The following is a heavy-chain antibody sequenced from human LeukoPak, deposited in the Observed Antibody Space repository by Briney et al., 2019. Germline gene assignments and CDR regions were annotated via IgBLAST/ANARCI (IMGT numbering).Heavy chain of an antibody. J-gene: IGHJ1*01. V-gene: IGHV3-48*04. Sequence: GGSLRLSCAASGFTFSSYSMTWVRQAPGKGLEWVSYISSSSSTIYYADSVKGRFTISRDNAKNSLYLQMNSLRAEDTAVYYCARDILTGSQSRYQHWGQGTLVTVSS. D-gene: IGHD3-9*01. CDR2: ISSSSSTI. CDR3: ARDILTGSQSRYQH. CDR1: GFTFSSYS.